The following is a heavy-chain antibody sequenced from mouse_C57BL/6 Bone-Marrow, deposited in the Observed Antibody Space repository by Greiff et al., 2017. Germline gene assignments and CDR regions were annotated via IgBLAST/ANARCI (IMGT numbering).Heavy chain of an antibody. CDR2: INPNNGGT. Sequence: EVKLMESGPELVKPGASVKMSCKASGYTFTDYNMHWVKQSHGKSLEWIGYINPNNGGTSYNQKFKGKATLTVNKSSSTAYMELRSLTSEDSAVYYCARRLATVVDYWGQGTTLTVSS. V-gene: IGHV1-22*01. CDR3: ARRLATVVDY. J-gene: IGHJ2*01. CDR1: GYTFTDYN. D-gene: IGHD1-1*01.